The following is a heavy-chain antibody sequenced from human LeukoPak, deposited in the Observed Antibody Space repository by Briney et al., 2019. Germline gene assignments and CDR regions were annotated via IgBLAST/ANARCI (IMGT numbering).Heavy chain of an antibody. CDR1: GGSFSGYY. CDR3: ARGYYSSSWYRYFDY. CDR2: INHSGST. V-gene: IGHV4-34*01. J-gene: IGHJ4*02. Sequence: SETLSLTCAVYGGSFSGYYWSWIRQPPGKGLEWIGEINHSGSTNYNPSLKSRVTISVDTSKNQFPLKLSSVTAADTAVYYCARGYYSSSWYRYFDYWGQGTLVTVSS. D-gene: IGHD6-13*01.